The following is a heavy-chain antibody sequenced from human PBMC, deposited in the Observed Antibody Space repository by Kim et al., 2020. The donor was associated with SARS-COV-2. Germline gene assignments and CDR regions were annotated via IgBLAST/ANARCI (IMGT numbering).Heavy chain of an antibody. J-gene: IGHJ5*02. D-gene: IGHD2-2*01. V-gene: IGHV4-34*01. CDR3: ARGGVPAAIRGFDP. Sequence: TPSLKSRVTRSVDTSKNQFSLKLSSVTAADTAVYYCARGGVPAAIRGFDPWGQGTLVTVSS.